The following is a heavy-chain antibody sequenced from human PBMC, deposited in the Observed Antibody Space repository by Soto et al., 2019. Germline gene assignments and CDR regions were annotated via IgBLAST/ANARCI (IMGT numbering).Heavy chain of an antibody. J-gene: IGHJ5*01. CDR1: GFMFSSYA. Sequence: EVQLLESGGGLIQPGGSLRLSGAASGFMFSSYAMSWVRQAPGKGLEWVSSISASGGTANLADSVEGRCTISRDNSKSTLYLQMNSLRAEDTAVYYCAKLTYPSDSTGYYYERVSGWIDSWGQGTLVTVSS. D-gene: IGHD3-22*01. V-gene: IGHV3-23*01. CDR3: AKLTYPSDSTGYYYERVSGWIDS. CDR2: ISASGGTA.